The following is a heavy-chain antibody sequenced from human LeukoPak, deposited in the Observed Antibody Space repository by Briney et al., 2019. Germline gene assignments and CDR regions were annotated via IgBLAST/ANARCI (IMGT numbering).Heavy chain of an antibody. CDR2: VNQGATQK. D-gene: IGHD3-10*01. V-gene: IGHV3-7*01. CDR3: AREYYFSHIDG. Sequence: ETLSLTCAVYGGSFSGYYWSWIRQPPGKGLEWVAIVNQGATQKYYVDSVKGRFTISRDNAENSLYLQMNSLRADDTAMYYCAREYYFSHIDGWGKGTTVTVSS. J-gene: IGHJ6*03. CDR1: GGSFSGYY.